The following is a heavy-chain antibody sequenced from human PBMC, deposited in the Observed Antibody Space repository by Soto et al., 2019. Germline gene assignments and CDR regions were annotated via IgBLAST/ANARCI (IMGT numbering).Heavy chain of an antibody. CDR1: GGSISSYY. CDR2: GHDSWGP. D-gene: IGHD1-1*01. CDR3: VRRGFGARHGLVGV. Sequence: QLPLQESGPGLVKPSETLSLSCTVSGGSISSYYWRWVRPPPGKGLEWIGYGHDSWGPHYNPSLKSRVAISLDTSTSQFSLTLTSVPATDTGVYSCVRRGFGARHGLVGVWGQGTTVTVSS. J-gene: IGHJ6*02. V-gene: IGHV4-59*08.